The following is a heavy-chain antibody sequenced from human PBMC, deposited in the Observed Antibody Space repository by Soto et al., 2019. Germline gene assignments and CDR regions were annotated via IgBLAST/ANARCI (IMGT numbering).Heavy chain of an antibody. CDR2: ISYNVSNK. D-gene: IGHD3-22*01. CDR3: AKDQGSYYYYSSRYGTAAY. J-gene: IGHJ4*02. Sequence: QVQLVEAGGGVVQPGRSLRLSCAPSGFTFSSYGMHWVRHAPGKGLGGLVVISYNVSNKYYAESLKGRFTISRDNSKNTLYLQISRPRAEDTAVYYCAKDQGSYYYYSSRYGTAAYWGQGALVTVSS. CDR1: GFTFSSYG. V-gene: IGHV3-30*18.